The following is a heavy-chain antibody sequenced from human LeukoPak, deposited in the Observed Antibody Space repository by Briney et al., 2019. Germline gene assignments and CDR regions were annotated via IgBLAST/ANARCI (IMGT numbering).Heavy chain of an antibody. J-gene: IGHJ4*02. Sequence: GGSLRLSCAASGFTFSSYSMNWVRQAPGKGLEWVSSISSSSSYIYYADSVKGRFTISRDNAKNSLYLQMNSLRAEDTAVYYCARDERPWRRGILAFWGQGTLVTVSS. CDR3: ARDERPWRRGILAF. CDR2: ISSSSSYI. V-gene: IGHV3-21*01. CDR1: GFTFSSYS. D-gene: IGHD3-9*01.